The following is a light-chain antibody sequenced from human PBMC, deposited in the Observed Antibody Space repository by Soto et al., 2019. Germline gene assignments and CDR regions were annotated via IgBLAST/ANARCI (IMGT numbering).Light chain of an antibody. V-gene: IGLV2-23*01. CDR1: SSDVGTYNL. J-gene: IGLJ1*01. Sequence: QSALTQPASVSGSPGQSITISCTGTSSDVGTYNLVSWYQQHPGKAPKLMLYEGSKRPSGVSNRFSGSNSGNTASLTISGLQAEDEADYYCCSYAAGRAPYVFGTGTKLTVL. CDR3: CSYAAGRAPYV. CDR2: EGS.